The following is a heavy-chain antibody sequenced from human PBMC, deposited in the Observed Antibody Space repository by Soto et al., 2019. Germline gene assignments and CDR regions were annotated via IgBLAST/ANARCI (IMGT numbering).Heavy chain of an antibody. CDR1: GYTFTSYD. Sequence: ASVKVSCKASGYTFTSYDINWVRQATGQGLEWMGWMNPNSGNTGYAQKFQGRVTMTRNTSISTAYMELSSLRSEDTAVYYCAREGRYIWSIAARDDAFDIWGQGTMGTVSS. D-gene: IGHD6-6*01. CDR3: AREGRYIWSIAARDDAFDI. CDR2: MNPNSGNT. V-gene: IGHV1-8*01. J-gene: IGHJ3*02.